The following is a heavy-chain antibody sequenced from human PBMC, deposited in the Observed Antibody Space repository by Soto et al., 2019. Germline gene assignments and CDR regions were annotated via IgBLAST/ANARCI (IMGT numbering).Heavy chain of an antibody. CDR2: ISGTGGDT. D-gene: IGHD5-12*01. CDR1: GFTFSSYV. V-gene: IGHV3-23*01. CDR3: AKGKNGYALFFDY. J-gene: IGHJ4*02. Sequence: EMQLLESGGGLVQPGGSLRLSCAASGFTFSSYVMNWVRQAPGKGLEWVSTISGTGGDTYYADSVKGRFTVSRDNSKNTLFLQINSLRAEDTAVYYCAKGKNGYALFFDYWGQGTLVTVSS.